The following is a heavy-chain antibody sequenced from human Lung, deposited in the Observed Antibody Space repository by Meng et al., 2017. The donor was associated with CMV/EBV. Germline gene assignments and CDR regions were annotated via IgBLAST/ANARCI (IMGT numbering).Heavy chain of an antibody. V-gene: IGHV3-49*04. CDR1: GFLFSDYG. CDR3: TRGGTIFGMVTSFDY. Sequence: LTXAASGFLFSDYGMSWVRQVPGKGLEWVGFIRSKGYGGTREYAASVKGRFTISRDDSKTIAYLQMNSLKTEDTAVYYCTRGGTIFGMVTSFDYWGQGTLVTVSS. J-gene: IGHJ4*02. D-gene: IGHD3-3*01. CDR2: IRSKGYGGTR.